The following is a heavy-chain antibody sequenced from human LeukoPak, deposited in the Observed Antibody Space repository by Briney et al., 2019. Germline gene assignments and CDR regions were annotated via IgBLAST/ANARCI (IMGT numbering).Heavy chain of an antibody. D-gene: IGHD3-3*01. CDR3: ARSPIFGVVI. V-gene: IGHV3-48*03. Sequence: GGTLRLSCAASGFTFSSYEMNWVREAPGKGQEWVSYISSSGSTIYYADSVKGRFTISRDNAKNSLYLQMNSLRAEGTAVYYCARSPIFGVVIWGQGTMVTVSS. CDR2: ISSSGSTI. J-gene: IGHJ3*02. CDR1: GFTFSSYE.